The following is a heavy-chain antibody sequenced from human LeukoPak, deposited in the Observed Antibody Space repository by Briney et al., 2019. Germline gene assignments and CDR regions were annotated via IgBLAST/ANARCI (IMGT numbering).Heavy chain of an antibody. J-gene: IGHJ4*02. D-gene: IGHD5-18*01. CDR3: VRADGNYGYVFDY. CDR1: GFTFSSYA. V-gene: IGHV3-23*01. CDR2: ISGSGGST. Sequence: GGSLRLSCAASGFTFSSYAMSWVRQAPGKGLEWVSAISGSGGSTYYADSVKGRFTISRDNSKNSLYLQMNSLRAEDTSVYYCVRADGNYGYVFDYWGQGTLVTVSS.